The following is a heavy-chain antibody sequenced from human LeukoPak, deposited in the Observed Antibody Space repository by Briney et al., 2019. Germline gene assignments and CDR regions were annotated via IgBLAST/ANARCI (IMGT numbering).Heavy chain of an antibody. J-gene: IGHJ6*03. V-gene: IGHV3-23*01. D-gene: IGHD2-2*01. CDR3: AKDAYDCSSTSCYWRGYYYYYMDV. Sequence: TGGSLRLSCAASAFSLNAYNMNWVRQAPEKGLEWVSAISGSGGSTYYADSVKGRFTISRDNSKNTLYLQMNSLRAEDTAVYYCAKDAYDCSSTSCYWRGYYYYYMDVWGKGTTVTVSS. CDR1: AFSLNAYN. CDR2: ISGSGGST.